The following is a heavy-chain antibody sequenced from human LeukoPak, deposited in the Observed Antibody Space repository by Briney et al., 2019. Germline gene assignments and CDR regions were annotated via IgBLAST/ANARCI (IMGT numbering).Heavy chain of an antibody. D-gene: IGHD5-24*01. CDR2: ISYDGSNK. J-gene: IGHJ6*02. V-gene: IGHV3-30*18. CDR1: GFTFSSYA. CDR3: AKTRRWQPRPGGMDV. Sequence: GGSLRLSCAASGFTFSSYAMHCVRQAPGKGLEWVAVISYDGSNKYYADSVKGRFTISRDNSKNTLYLQMNSLRAEDTAVYYCAKTRRWQPRPGGMDVWGQGTTVTVSS.